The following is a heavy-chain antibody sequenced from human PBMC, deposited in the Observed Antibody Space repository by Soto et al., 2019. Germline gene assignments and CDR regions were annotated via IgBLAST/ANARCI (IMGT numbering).Heavy chain of an antibody. CDR2: ISAYNGNT. D-gene: IGHD3-22*01. V-gene: IGHV1-18*01. CDR3: ARDANYYDSSGPYY. J-gene: IGHJ4*02. CDR1: GYTFTSYG. Sequence: GASVKVSCKASGYTFTSYGISWVRQAPGQGLEWMGWISAYNGNTNYAQKLQGRVTMTTDTSTSTAYMELRSLRSDDTAVYYCARDANYYDSSGPYYWGQGTLVTVSS.